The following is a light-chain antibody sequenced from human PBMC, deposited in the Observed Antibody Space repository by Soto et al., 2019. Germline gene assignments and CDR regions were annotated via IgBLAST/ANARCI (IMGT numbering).Light chain of an antibody. V-gene: IGKV3-15*01. CDR3: QQYGGSPLFT. J-gene: IGKJ3*01. Sequence: EVVLTQSPATLSVSPGEGVTLSCRASQSVGTTLAWYQQKPGQAPRLLIYGAFTRVTGIPARFSGSGSGTEFTLTISSLQAEDFAVYSCQQYGGSPLFTFGPGTRVDFK. CDR2: GAF. CDR1: QSVGTT.